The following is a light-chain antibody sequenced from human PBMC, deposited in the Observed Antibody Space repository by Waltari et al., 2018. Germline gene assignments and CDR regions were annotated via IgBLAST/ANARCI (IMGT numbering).Light chain of an antibody. Sequence: EIVMTQSPLSLPVTPGEPASISCRSSQSLLHSTGYNYLDWYIKKPGQSPSLLIYLVSNRASVVPYRFSGSGSGTDFTLQISRVEAEDVGVYYCMQALQIPDTFGQGTKLEIK. V-gene: IGKV2-28*01. J-gene: IGKJ2*01. CDR2: LVS. CDR3: MQALQIPDT. CDR1: QSLLHSTGYNY.